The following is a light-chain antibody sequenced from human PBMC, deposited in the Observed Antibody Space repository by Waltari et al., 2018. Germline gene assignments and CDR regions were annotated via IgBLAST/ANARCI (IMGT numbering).Light chain of an antibody. CDR1: SSDVGSYNY. J-gene: IGLJ2*01. Sequence: QSALTQPASVSGSPGQSITISCTGTSSDVGSYNYVSWYQQHPGKAPKLMIYDVSYRPSGVSNRFSGSKSDNTASLTISGLQAEDEADYYCSSYITTNTLELFGGGTSLTVL. CDR3: SSYITTNTLEL. CDR2: DVS. V-gene: IGLV2-14*03.